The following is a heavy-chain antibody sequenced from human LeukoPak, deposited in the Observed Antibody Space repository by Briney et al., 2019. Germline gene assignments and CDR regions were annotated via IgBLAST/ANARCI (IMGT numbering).Heavy chain of an antibody. J-gene: IGHJ4*02. V-gene: IGHV5-51*01. D-gene: IGHD2-2*01. CDR3: ARSRYCTTTSCRHFDY. Sequence: GGSLKISCKGSGYSFTSYWIGWVRPMPGESLGWMGIIYPADSDTRYSPSFQGQVTISADKSISTANLQWSSLKASDTAMYYCARSRYCTTTSCRHFDYWGQGTLVTVSS. CDR2: IYPADSDT. CDR1: GYSFTSYW.